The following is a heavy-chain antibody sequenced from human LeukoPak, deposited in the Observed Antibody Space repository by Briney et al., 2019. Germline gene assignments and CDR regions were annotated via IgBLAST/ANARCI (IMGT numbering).Heavy chain of an antibody. V-gene: IGHV4-61*02. Sequence: SETLSLTCTVSGGSISSGSYYWSWIRQPAGKGLEWIRRIYTSGSTNYNPSLKSRVTISVDTSKNQFSLKLSSVTAADTAVYYCARDSTQGYCSSTSCYDWGQGTLVTASS. CDR2: IYTSGST. CDR3: ARDSTQGYCSSTSCYD. D-gene: IGHD2-2*01. J-gene: IGHJ4*02. CDR1: GGSISSGSYY.